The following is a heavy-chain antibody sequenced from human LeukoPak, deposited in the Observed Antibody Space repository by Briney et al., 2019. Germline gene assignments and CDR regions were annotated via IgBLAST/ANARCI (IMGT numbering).Heavy chain of an antibody. D-gene: IGHD3-22*01. CDR3: ARGATQYYDSSGYCDY. Sequence: EASVKVSCKASGYTFTSYDINWVRQATGQGLEWMGWMNPNSGNTGYVQKFQGRVAMTRNTSISTAYMELSSLRSEDTAVYYCARGATQYYDSSGYCDYWGQGTLVTVSS. V-gene: IGHV1-8*01. J-gene: IGHJ4*02. CDR2: MNPNSGNT. CDR1: GYTFTSYD.